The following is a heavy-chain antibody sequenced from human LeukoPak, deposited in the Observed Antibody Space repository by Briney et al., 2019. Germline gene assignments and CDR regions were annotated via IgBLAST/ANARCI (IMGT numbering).Heavy chain of an antibody. V-gene: IGHV3-74*01. J-gene: IGHJ4*02. D-gene: IGHD6-19*01. CDR1: GFTFSKYW. Sequence: GGSLRLSCAASGFTFSKYWMLWVRQAPGKGMESVSRINTDGTVTTYADSVKGRFTVSRDTADNTMFLQMNSVRDEDTAVYYCATKQWLAPPPDSWGQGTPVTVSS. CDR2: INTDGTVT. CDR3: ATKQWLAPPPDS.